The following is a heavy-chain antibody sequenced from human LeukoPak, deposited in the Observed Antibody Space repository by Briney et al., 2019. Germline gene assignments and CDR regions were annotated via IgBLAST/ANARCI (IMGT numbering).Heavy chain of an antibody. V-gene: IGHV5-51*01. D-gene: IGHD3-10*01. Sequence: GEPLKISCKGSGYSFTSYWIGWVRQMPGKGLEWMGIIYPGDSDTRYGPSFQGQVTISADKSISTAYLQWSSLKASDTAMYYCARSSMVRGVIIDYWGQGTLVTVSS. J-gene: IGHJ4*02. CDR3: ARSSMVRGVIIDY. CDR1: GYSFTSYW. CDR2: IYPGDSDT.